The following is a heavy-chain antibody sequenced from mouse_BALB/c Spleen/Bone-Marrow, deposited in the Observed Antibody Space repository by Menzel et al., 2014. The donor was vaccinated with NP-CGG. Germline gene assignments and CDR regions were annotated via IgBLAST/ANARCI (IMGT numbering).Heavy chain of an antibody. J-gene: IGHJ4*01. V-gene: IGHV3-8*02. Sequence: EVQLQQSGPSVVKPSQTLSLTCSVTGDSITSGFWNWIRKFPGNKLEYMGYISYSGTTYYNPSLKSQISFTRDTSKNQYYLQLISVTTEDTATYFCARWDFGNHYAMDYWGQGTSVTVSS. CDR1: GDSITSGF. CDR3: ARWDFGNHYAMDY. CDR2: ISYSGTT. D-gene: IGHD2-1*01.